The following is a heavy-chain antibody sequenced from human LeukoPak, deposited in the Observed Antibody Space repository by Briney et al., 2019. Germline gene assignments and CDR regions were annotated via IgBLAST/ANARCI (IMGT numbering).Heavy chain of an antibody. CDR2: IYYSGGT. CDR3: ARQVPAASSSFDY. J-gene: IGHJ4*02. Sequence: SETLSLTCTVSGGSISSYYWSWIRQPPGKGLEWIGYIYYSGGTNYNPSLKSRVTISVDTSKNQFSLKLSSVTAADTAVYYCARQVPAASSSFDYWGQGTLVTVSS. V-gene: IGHV4-59*01. CDR1: GGSISSYY. D-gene: IGHD2-2*01.